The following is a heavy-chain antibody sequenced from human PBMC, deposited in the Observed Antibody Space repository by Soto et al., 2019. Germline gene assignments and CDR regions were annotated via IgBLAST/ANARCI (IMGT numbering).Heavy chain of an antibody. J-gene: IGHJ4*02. Sequence: PSETLSLTCAVSNASVNRGGYSWSWIRQSPVKGLEWIGYMYESGATYYNPSLKSRVTISEDTSKSQFSLKVNSMTAADTAVYYCARYRREAVAGYTLDNWGQGILVTVSS. CDR2: MYESGAT. D-gene: IGHD6-13*01. CDR1: NASVNRGGYS. V-gene: IGHV4-30-2*06. CDR3: ARYRREAVAGYTLDN.